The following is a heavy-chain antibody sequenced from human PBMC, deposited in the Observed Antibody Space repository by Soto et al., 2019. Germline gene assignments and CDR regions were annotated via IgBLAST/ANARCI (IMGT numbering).Heavy chain of an antibody. Sequence: EVQLVESGGGLVQPGGSLRLSCAASGFTVRSNYMSWVRQAPGKGLEWVSVIDSGGSTYYADSVKGRFTISIDNSKKTLYLQMNSLRAEDTAVYYCARGRLVWFGEPDFDIWGQGTMVTVSS. V-gene: IGHV3-66*01. CDR2: IDSGGST. D-gene: IGHD3-10*01. J-gene: IGHJ3*02. CDR3: ARGRLVWFGEPDFDI. CDR1: GFTVRSNY.